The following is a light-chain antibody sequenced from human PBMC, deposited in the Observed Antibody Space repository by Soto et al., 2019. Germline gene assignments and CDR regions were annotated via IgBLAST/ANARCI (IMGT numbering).Light chain of an antibody. J-gene: IGKJ1*01. CDR3: QQYAQSPWT. CDR1: QSVSSDY. Sequence: EIVLTQSPDTLSLSPGERVTLSCRASQSVSSDYFAWYQQKRGQAPRLLMYATSSRATGIPDRFSGGGSGTDFTLTISRLEPEDFAIYYCQQYAQSPWTFGQGTKVEIK. V-gene: IGKV3-20*01. CDR2: ATS.